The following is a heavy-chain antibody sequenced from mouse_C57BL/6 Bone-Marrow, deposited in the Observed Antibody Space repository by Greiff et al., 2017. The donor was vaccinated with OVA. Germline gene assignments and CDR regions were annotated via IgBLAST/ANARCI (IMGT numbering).Heavy chain of an antibody. CDR1: GYTFTDYN. J-gene: IGHJ1*03. CDR2: INPNNGST. D-gene: IGHD1-1*01. Sequence: VQLQQSGPELVKPGASVKIPCKASGYTFTDYNMDWVKQSHGKSLEWIGDINPNNGSTIYNQKFKGKATLTVDKSSSTAYMELRSLTSEDTAVYYCARRLRWYFDVWGTGTTVTVSS. V-gene: IGHV1-18*01. CDR3: ARRLRWYFDV.